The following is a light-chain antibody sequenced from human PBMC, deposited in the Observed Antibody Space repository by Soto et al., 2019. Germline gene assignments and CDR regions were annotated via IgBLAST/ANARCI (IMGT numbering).Light chain of an antibody. CDR3: QQYNSYPT. V-gene: IGKV1-5*03. J-gene: IGKJ1*01. Sequence: DIQMTQSLSSLSASVGDRVSITCRAIQSISSWLAWYQQKPGKAPKLLIYKASSLESGVSSRFSGSGSGTEFTLTISSLQPDDFATYYCQQYNSYPTFGQGTKVEIK. CDR1: QSISSW. CDR2: KAS.